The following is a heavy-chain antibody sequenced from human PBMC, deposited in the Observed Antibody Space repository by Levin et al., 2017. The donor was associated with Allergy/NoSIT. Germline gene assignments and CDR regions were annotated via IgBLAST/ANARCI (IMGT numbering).Heavy chain of an antibody. CDR2: INPSGGST. Sequence: VASVKVSCKASGYTFTSYYMHWVRQAPGQGLEWMGIINPSGGSTSYAQKFQGRVTMTRDTSTSTVYMELSSLRSEDTAVYYCARAGRHGSGSSHFDYWGQGTLVTVSS. D-gene: IGHD3-10*01. CDR1: GYTFTSYY. J-gene: IGHJ4*02. V-gene: IGHV1-46*01. CDR3: ARAGRHGSGSSHFDY.